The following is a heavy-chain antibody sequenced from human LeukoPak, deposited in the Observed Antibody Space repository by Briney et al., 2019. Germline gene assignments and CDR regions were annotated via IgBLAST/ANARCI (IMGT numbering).Heavy chain of an antibody. Sequence: WASVKVSCKASGGTFSSYAISWVRQAPGQGLEWMGWINPNSGGTNYAQKFQGRVTMTRDTSISTAYMELSRLRSDDTAVYYCARVQSWCDIAVARGYYYMDVWGKGTTVTVSS. CDR2: INPNSGGT. J-gene: IGHJ6*03. CDR3: ARVQSWCDIAVARGYYYMDV. V-gene: IGHV1-2*02. CDR1: GGTFSSYA. D-gene: IGHD6-19*01.